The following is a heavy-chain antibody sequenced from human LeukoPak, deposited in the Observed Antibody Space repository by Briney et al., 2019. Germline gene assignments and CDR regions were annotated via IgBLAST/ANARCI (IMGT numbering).Heavy chain of an antibody. D-gene: IGHD2-2*01. CDR2: IIPIFGTA. CDR1: GGTFSSYA. CDR3: AGDVDYCSSTSCPIWFDP. Sequence: ASVKVSRKASGGTFSSYAISWVRQAPGQGLEWMGGIIPIFGTANYAQKFQGRVTITADESTSTVYMELSSLRSEDTAVYYCAGDVDYCSSTSCPIWFDPWGQGTLVTVSS. V-gene: IGHV1-69*01. J-gene: IGHJ5*02.